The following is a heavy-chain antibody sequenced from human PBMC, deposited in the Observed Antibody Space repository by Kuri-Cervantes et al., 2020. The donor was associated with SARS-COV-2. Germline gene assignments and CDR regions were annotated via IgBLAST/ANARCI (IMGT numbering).Heavy chain of an antibody. CDR3: AKDISQATVVTLIEAFDY. Sequence: GGSLRLSCAASGFTFSSYAMSWVRQAPGKGLEWVSAISGSGGSTYYADSVKGRFTISRDNSKNTLYLQMNSLRAEDTAVYYCAKDISQATVVTLIEAFDYWGQGTLVTVSS. J-gene: IGHJ4*02. D-gene: IGHD4-23*01. V-gene: IGHV3-23*01. CDR1: GFTFSSYA. CDR2: ISGSGGST.